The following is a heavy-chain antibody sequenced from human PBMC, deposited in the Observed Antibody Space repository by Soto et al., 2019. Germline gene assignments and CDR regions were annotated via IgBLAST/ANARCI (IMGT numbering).Heavy chain of an antibody. J-gene: IGHJ6*02. CDR2: IDPSDSYT. V-gene: IGHV5-10-1*01. CDR3: ARHRRYSSSWYIDYYYYGMHV. Sequence: GESLKISCKGSGYSFTSYWISWVRQMPGKGLEWMGRIDPSDSYTNYSPSFQGHVTISADKSISTAYLQWSSLRASDTAMYYCARHRRYSSSWYIDYYYYGMHVSCQATTVTVS. D-gene: IGHD6-13*01. CDR1: GYSFTSYW.